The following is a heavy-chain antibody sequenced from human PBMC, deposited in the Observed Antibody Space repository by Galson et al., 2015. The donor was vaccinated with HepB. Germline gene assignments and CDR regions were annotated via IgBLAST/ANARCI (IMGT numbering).Heavy chain of an antibody. CDR3: AKGRDGYNYYYYYVMDV. V-gene: IGHV3-23*01. CDR2: ISGSGGST. D-gene: IGHD5-24*01. Sequence: SLRLSCAASGFTFSSYAMSWVRQAPGKGLEWVSAISGSGGSTYYADSVKGRFTISRDNSKNTLYLQMNSLRAEDTAVYYCAKGRDGYNYYYYYVMDVWGQGTTVTVSS. CDR1: GFTFSSYA. J-gene: IGHJ6*02.